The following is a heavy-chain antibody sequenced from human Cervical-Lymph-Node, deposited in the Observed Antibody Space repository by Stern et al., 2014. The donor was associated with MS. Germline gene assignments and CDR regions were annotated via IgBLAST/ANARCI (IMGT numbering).Heavy chain of an antibody. V-gene: IGHV4-59*08. Sequence: VQLVESGPGLVKPSETLSLTCSVSGGSISTFYWTWIRQPPGKSLEWIGFVYYNGGTKYNPSLKSRATISLESSKNQFSLNVSSVTAADTAVYFCVRQSDWGFDYWGQGTLVTASS. CDR1: GGSISTFY. J-gene: IGHJ4*02. CDR3: VRQSDWGFDY. CDR2: VYYNGGT. D-gene: IGHD7-27*01.